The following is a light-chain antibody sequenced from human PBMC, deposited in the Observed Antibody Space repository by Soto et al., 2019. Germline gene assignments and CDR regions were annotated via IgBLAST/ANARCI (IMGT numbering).Light chain of an antibody. V-gene: IGLV2-14*03. CDR1: HNDIGTYDY. CDR3: SSFTYNRTYV. J-gene: IGLJ1*01. CDR2: GVT. Sequence: QSALTQPTSVSGSPGQSITISCTGNHNDIGTYDYVSWYQQHPGRAPRLLIHGVTTRPSGISDRFSASKSGLTASLTISGLQPEDEADYYCSSFTYNRTYVFGNGIKVTVL.